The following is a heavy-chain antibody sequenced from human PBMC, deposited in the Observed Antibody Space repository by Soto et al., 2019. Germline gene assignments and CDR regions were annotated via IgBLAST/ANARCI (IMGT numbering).Heavy chain of an antibody. CDR3: ARYDFTVTRDYYYGMDV. J-gene: IGHJ6*02. CDR1: GFIFGSYW. Sequence: GGSLRLSCAASGFIFGSYWMHWVRQAPGKGLVWVSRINSDGSSTSYADSVKGRFTISRDNAKNTLYLQMNSLRAEDTAVYYCARYDFTVTRDYYYGMDVWGQGTTVTVSS. CDR2: INSDGSST. D-gene: IGHD4-17*01. V-gene: IGHV3-74*01.